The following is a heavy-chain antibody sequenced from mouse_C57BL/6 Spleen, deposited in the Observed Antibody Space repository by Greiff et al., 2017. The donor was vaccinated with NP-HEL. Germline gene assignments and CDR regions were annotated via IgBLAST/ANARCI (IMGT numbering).Heavy chain of an antibody. V-gene: IGHV7-3*01. D-gene: IGHD1-1*01. CDR3: ARNYYGTVFDY. J-gene: IGHJ2*01. Sequence: DVMLVESGGGLVQPGGSLSLSCAASGFTFTDYYMSWVRQPPGKALEWLGFIRNKANGYTTEYSASVKGRFTISRDNSQSILYLQMNALRAEDSATYYCARNYYGTVFDYWGQGTTLTVSS. CDR2: IRNKANGYTT. CDR1: GFTFTDYY.